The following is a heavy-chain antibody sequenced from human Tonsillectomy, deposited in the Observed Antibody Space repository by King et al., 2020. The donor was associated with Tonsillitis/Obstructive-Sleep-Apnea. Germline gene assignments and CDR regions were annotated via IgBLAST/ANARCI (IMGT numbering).Heavy chain of an antibody. CDR1: EFTFSSYW. Sequence: VQLVESGGGLVQPGGSLRLSCAASEFTFSSYWMSWVRQAPGKGLEWVANIKQDGSEKYDVDSVKGRFTIYRDNAKNSMYLQMNSLRAEDTAVYYCARGSNGWYFFDYWGQGTLVTVSS. CDR2: IKQDGSEK. J-gene: IGHJ4*02. D-gene: IGHD6-19*01. V-gene: IGHV3-7*04. CDR3: ARGSNGWYFFDY.